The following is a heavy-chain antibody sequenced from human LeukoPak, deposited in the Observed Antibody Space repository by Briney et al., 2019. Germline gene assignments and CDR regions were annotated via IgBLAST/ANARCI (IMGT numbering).Heavy chain of an antibody. Sequence: SGGSLRLSCAASGFTVSSNYMSWVRQAPGKGLEWVSVIYSGGSTYYADSVKGRFTISRDNSKNTLYLQMNSPRAEDTAVYYCAKSSGFYAKSEPFDYWGQGTLVTVSS. J-gene: IGHJ4*02. D-gene: IGHD3-22*01. CDR3: AKSSGFYAKSEPFDY. V-gene: IGHV3-66*01. CDR2: IYSGGST. CDR1: GFTVSSNY.